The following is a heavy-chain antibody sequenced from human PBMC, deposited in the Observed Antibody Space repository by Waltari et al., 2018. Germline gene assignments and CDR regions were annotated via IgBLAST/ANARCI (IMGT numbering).Heavy chain of an antibody. CDR2: INHSGST. D-gene: IGHD3-22*01. Sequence: QLQLQQWGAGLLKPSETLSLTCAVYGGSFSGYSWSWIRQPPGKGLEWIGEINHSGSTNYNPSLKSRVTISVDTSKNQFSLKLSSVTAADTAVYYCARKAMIVVVITADPGAFDIWGQGTMVTVSS. CDR1: GGSFSGYS. CDR3: ARKAMIVVVITADPGAFDI. J-gene: IGHJ3*02. V-gene: IGHV4-34*01.